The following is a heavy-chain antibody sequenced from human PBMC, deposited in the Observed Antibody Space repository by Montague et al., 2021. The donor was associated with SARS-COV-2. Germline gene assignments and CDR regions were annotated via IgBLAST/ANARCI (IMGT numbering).Heavy chain of an antibody. Sequence: SETLSLTCIVSGTPIYSYHWSWVRQPPGKGLEFIGYIYDDGSTNYNPSLKSRVTISIDMSTNQFFMNLSSVTAADTAVYYCARINDILTGDVYGMDVWGQGPTVT. CDR1: GTPIYSYH. CDR3: ARINDILTGDVYGMDV. J-gene: IGHJ6*02. CDR2: IYDDGST. V-gene: IGHV4-59*01. D-gene: IGHD3-9*01.